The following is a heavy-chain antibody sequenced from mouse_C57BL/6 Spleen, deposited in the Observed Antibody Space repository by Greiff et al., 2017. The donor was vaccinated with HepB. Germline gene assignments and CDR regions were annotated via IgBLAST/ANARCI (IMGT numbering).Heavy chain of an antibody. Sequence: VHLVESGAELVKPGASVKISCKASGYAFSSYWMNWVKQRPGKGLEWIGQIYPGDGDTNYNGKFKGKATLTADKSSSTAYMQLSSLTSEDSAVYFCARTPYYSNYYFDYWGQGTTLTVSS. V-gene: IGHV1-80*01. CDR3: ARTPYYSNYYFDY. J-gene: IGHJ2*01. CDR2: IYPGDGDT. CDR1: GYAFSSYW. D-gene: IGHD2-5*01.